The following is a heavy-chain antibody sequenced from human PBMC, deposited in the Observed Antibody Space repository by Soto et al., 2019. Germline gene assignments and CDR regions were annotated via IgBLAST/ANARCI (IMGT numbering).Heavy chain of an antibody. J-gene: IGHJ4*02. CDR1: GFTFSSYA. CDR3: AKDPVVVPAAKGGYDHDY. Sequence: GGSLRLSCAASGFTFSSYAMSWVRQAPGKGLEWVSAISGSGGSTYYADSVKGRFTISRDNSKNTLYLQMNSLRAEDTAVYYCAKDPVVVPAAKGGYDHDYWGQGTLVTVSS. V-gene: IGHV3-23*01. CDR2: ISGSGGST. D-gene: IGHD2-2*01.